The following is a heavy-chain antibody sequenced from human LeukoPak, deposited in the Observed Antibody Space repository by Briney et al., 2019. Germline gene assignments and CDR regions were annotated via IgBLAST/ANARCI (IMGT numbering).Heavy chain of an antibody. D-gene: IGHD4-23*01. CDR1: GYTFTGYY. CDR2: MNPNSGNT. Sequence: GASVKFSCKASGYTFTGYYMHWVRQAPGQGLEWMGWMNPNSGNTGYAQKFQGRVTMTRNTSISTAYMELSSLRSEDTAVYYCARGRYGGDDAFDIWGQGTMVTVSS. CDR3: ARGRYGGDDAFDI. V-gene: IGHV1-8*02. J-gene: IGHJ3*02.